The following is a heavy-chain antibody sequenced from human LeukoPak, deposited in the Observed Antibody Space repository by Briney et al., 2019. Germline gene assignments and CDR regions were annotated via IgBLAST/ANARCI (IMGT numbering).Heavy chain of an antibody. CDR1: GGSISSYY. Sequence: SETLSLTCTVSGGSISSYYWSWIRQPPGKGLEWIGYIYYSGSTNYNPSLKSRVTISVDTSKNQFSLKLSSVTAADTAVYYCARGGTDYGDSSFDYWGREPWSPSPQ. D-gene: IGHD4-17*01. CDR3: ARGGTDYGDSSFDY. J-gene: IGHJ4*02. CDR2: IYYSGST. V-gene: IGHV4-59*01.